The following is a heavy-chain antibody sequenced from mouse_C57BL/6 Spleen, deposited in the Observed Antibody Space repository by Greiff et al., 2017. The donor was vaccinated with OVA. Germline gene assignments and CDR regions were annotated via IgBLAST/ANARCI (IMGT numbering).Heavy chain of an antibody. Sequence: QVQLQQPGAELVKPGASVKMSCKASGYTFTSYWITWVKQRPGQGLEWIGDIYPGSGSTNYNEKFKSKATLTVDTSSSTAYMQLSSLTSDDSAVYYCARYALYYAMDYWVQGTSVTVSS. CDR1: GYTFTSYW. J-gene: IGHJ4*01. CDR3: ARYALYYAMDY. CDR2: IYPGSGST. D-gene: IGHD6-5*01. V-gene: IGHV1-55*01.